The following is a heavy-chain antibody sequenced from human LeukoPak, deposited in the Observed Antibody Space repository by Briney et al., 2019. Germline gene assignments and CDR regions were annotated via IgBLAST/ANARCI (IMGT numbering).Heavy chain of an antibody. CDR3: ARDLPIDY. Sequence: GGSLRLSCAASGFTFSSYGMHWVRQAPGKGLEWVAVISYDGSNKYYADSVKGRFTISRDNSKNTLYLQMNSLRAEDTAVYYCARDLPIDYWGQGTLVTVSS. V-gene: IGHV3-30*03. CDR1: GFTFSSYG. CDR2: ISYDGSNK. J-gene: IGHJ4*02.